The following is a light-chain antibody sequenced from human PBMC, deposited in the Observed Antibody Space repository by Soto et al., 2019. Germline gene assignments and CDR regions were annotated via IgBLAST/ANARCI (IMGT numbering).Light chain of an antibody. CDR1: QSVSSSY. CDR3: QQYGSSYT. J-gene: IGKJ2*01. V-gene: IGKV3-20*01. CDR2: GAS. Sequence: EIVLTQSPGTLSLSPGERATLSCRASQSVSSSYLAWYQQKPGQAPRLLIYGASSRATGITDRFSGSVSGTDFALTISRLEPEDYAVYYCQQYGSSYTFGQGTKLEIK.